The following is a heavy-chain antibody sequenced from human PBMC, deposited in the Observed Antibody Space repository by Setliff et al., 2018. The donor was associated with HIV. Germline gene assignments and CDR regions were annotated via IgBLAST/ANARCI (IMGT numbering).Heavy chain of an antibody. J-gene: IGHJ4*02. CDR1: GGSISSGYY. CDR2: IYHSGST. Sequence: SETLSLTCTVSGGSISSGYYWGWIRQPPGKGLEWIGSIYHSGSTYYNPSLKSRVTMSVDTSKNQFSLKLRSVTAADTAVYYCAADSSGYTFDHWGQGTLVTV. D-gene: IGHD3-22*01. CDR3: AADSSGYTFDH. V-gene: IGHV4-38-2*02.